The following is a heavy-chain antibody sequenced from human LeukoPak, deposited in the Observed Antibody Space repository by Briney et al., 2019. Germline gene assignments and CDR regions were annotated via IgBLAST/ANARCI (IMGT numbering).Heavy chain of an antibody. Sequence: ASETLSLTCTVSGGSISSSSYYWAWIRQPPGKGLEWIGSIHYSGSTYYNPSLKSRVTISVDTSKNQFSLKLSSVTAADTAVYYCARREYYYDSSGYYYEYYFDYWGQGTLVTVSS. V-gene: IGHV4-39*07. D-gene: IGHD3-22*01. CDR2: IHYSGST. CDR3: ARREYYYDSSGYYYEYYFDY. CDR1: GGSISSSSYY. J-gene: IGHJ4*02.